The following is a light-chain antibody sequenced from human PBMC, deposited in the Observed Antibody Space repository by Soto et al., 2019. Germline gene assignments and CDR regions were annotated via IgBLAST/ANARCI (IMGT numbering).Light chain of an antibody. Sequence: EIVMTQSPATLSVSPGDRATLSCRASQSVSSNLAWYQQRPGQAPRLLIYGASTRAPGIPARFSGSGSGTEFTLTISSLQSEDFAVYYCQQYNKWPRTFGQGTKVDIK. CDR2: GAS. CDR3: QQYNKWPRT. J-gene: IGKJ1*01. V-gene: IGKV3-15*01. CDR1: QSVSSN.